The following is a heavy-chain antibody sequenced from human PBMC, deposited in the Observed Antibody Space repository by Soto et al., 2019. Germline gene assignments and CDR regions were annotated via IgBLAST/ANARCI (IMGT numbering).Heavy chain of an antibody. V-gene: IGHV4-4*02. J-gene: IGHJ4*02. CDR1: DGSFNGNNW. CDR2: IHHSGTT. CDR3: AMKDMVVPGMN. Sequence: QVQLQESGPGLVRPSGTLSLTCAVSDGSFNGNNWWSWVRQPPGKGLEWIGEIHHSGTTNYNPSLKSRVTVSVDQSKKQFSLKVASVTAADTAVYYCAMKDMVVPGMNWGQGTLVTVSS. D-gene: IGHD2-15*01.